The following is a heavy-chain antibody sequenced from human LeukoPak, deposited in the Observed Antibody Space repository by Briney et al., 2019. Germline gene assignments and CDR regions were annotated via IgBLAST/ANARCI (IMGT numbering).Heavy chain of an antibody. CDR2: INHSGST. CDR3: ARRDPGYYDRSGYFDY. J-gene: IGHJ4*02. Sequence: PSETLSLTCAVYGGSFSGYYWSWIRQPPGKGLEWIGEINHSGSTNYNPSLKSRVTISVDTSKNQFSLKLSSVTAADTAVYYCARRDPGYYDRSGYFDYWGQGTLVTVSS. D-gene: IGHD3-22*01. CDR1: GGSFSGYY. V-gene: IGHV4-34*01.